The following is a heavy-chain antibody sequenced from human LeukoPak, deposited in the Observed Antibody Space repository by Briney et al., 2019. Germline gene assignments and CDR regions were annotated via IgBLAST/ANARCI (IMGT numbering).Heavy chain of an antibody. CDR2: FDPEDGET. J-gene: IGHJ4*02. D-gene: IGHD3-22*01. V-gene: IGHV1-24*01. CDR3: ARMLPDSSGNPNYFDY. CDR1: GYTLTELS. Sequence: GASVKVSCKVSGYTLTELSMHWVRQAPGKGLEWMGGFDPEDGETIYAQKFQGRVTMTEDTSTDTAYMELSSLRSEDTAVYYCARMLPDSSGNPNYFDYWGQGTLVTVSS.